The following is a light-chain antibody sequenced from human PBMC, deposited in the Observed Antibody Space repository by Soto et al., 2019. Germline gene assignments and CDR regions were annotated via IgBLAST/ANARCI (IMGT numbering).Light chain of an antibody. CDR3: QQYGGSPQT. V-gene: IGKV3-20*01. Sequence: EIVLTQSPGTLALSPGEGATLSCRASQSVSKYLAWYQQKPGQAPRLLIYGASSRATGIPDSFSGSGSGTDFTLTISRLKPEDFAVYYCQQYGGSPQTFGQRTKV. J-gene: IGKJ1*01. CDR2: GAS. CDR1: QSVSKY.